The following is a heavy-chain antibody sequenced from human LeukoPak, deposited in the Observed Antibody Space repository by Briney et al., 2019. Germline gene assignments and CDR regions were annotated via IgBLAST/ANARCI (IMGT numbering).Heavy chain of an antibody. CDR1: GGSISSSRYY. Sequence: SATLSPTGTVSGGSISSSRYYWGWIRQPPGKGLEWIGSIYYSRSTYYHPSLKSRVTISVDTSKNQFSLKLSAVTAADTAVYYCAREYYYGSGKNIDYWGLGTLVTVSS. CDR3: AREYYYGSGKNIDY. V-gene: IGHV4-39*01. D-gene: IGHD3-10*01. CDR2: IYYSRST. J-gene: IGHJ4*02.